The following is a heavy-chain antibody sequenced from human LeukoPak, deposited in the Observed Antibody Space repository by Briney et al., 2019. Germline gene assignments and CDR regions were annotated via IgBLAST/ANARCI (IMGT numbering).Heavy chain of an antibody. CDR3: ARVQYYDFWSGYYPRDWFDP. Sequence: SETLSLTCTVSGYSISSGYYWGWIRQPPGKGLEWIGSIYHSGSTYYNPSLKSRVTISVDTSKNQFSLKLSSVTAADTAVYYCARVQYYDFWSGYYPRDWFDPWGQGTLVTVPS. CDR2: IYHSGST. J-gene: IGHJ5*02. D-gene: IGHD3-3*01. CDR1: GYSISSGYY. V-gene: IGHV4-38-2*02.